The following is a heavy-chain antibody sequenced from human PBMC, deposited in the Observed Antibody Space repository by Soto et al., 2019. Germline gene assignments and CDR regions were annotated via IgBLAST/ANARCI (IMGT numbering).Heavy chain of an antibody. V-gene: IGHV1-69*01. CDR2: FVPLFGTT. J-gene: IGHJ4*02. CDR3: ATQGLGVSSPPYFDN. CDR1: GGTFSGYV. D-gene: IGHD3-16*01. Sequence: QLVQSGSEVKKPGSSVKVSCQASGGTFSGYVVTWVRQAPGQGLEWMGEFVPLFGTTNYAQRFSGRITITAEESTSIAYMQRRSLRSDDTAVYYCATQGLGVSSPPYFDNWGQATLVTVSS.